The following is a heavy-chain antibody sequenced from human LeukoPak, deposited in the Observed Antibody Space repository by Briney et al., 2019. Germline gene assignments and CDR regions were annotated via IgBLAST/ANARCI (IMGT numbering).Heavy chain of an antibody. CDR3: AKALDGRGHWYERGADY. V-gene: IGHV3-23*01. Sequence: PGGSLRLSCAASGFTFRSYAVSWVRQVPGEGLEWVATVSGDASQTYDSDSLKGRFTISRNNSKNTVYLRMSSLRAEDTAIYYCAKALDGRGHWYERGADYWGQGTLVAVSS. J-gene: IGHJ4*02. CDR2: VSGDASQT. CDR1: GFTFRSYA. D-gene: IGHD2-21*02.